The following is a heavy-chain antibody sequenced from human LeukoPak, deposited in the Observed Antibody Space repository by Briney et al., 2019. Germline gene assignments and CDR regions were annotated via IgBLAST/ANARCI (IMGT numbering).Heavy chain of an antibody. CDR2: INHSGST. CDR3: ARGRGYYGANWFDP. D-gene: IGHD4/OR15-4a*01. Sequence: SETLSLTCAVYGGSFSGYYWSWIRQPPGKGLEWIGEINHSGSTNYNPSLKSRVTISVDTSKNQFSLKLSSVTAADTAVYYCARGRGYYGANWFDPWGQGILVTVSS. J-gene: IGHJ5*02. CDR1: GGSFSGYY. V-gene: IGHV4-34*01.